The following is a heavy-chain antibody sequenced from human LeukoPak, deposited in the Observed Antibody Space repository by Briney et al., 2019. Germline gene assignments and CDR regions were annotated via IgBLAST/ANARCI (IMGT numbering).Heavy chain of an antibody. Sequence: ASVKVSCKASGYTFTGYYMHWVRQAPGQGLEWMGWINPNSGGTNYAQKFQGRVTMTRDTSISTAYMELSRLRSDDTAVYYCARATRHYYGSGSYGDYWGQGTLVTVSS. J-gene: IGHJ4*02. CDR2: INPNSGGT. V-gene: IGHV1-2*02. CDR3: ARATRHYYGSGSYGDY. D-gene: IGHD3-10*01. CDR1: GYTFTGYY.